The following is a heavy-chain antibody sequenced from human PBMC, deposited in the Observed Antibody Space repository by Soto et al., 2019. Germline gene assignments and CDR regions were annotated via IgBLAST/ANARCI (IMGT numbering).Heavy chain of an antibody. J-gene: IGHJ5*02. CDR3: ARGAGFSYASTWFDT. CDR2: IYYTGST. Sequence: SETLSVTCTVLGASVGSGTYYWSWIRQAPGKGLEWVGHIYYTGSTNYNPSLNNRVTISVETSKTHFSLELTAVTAADTAVYYCARGAGFSYASTWFDTWRQGTLVTVSS. CDR1: GASVGSGTYY. D-gene: IGHD5-18*01. V-gene: IGHV4-61*03.